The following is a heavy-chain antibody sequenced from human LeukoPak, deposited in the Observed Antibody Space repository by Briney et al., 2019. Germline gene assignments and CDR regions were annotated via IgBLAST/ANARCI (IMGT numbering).Heavy chain of an antibody. V-gene: IGHV1-18*01. Sequence: ASVKVSCKASGYTFTSYGISWVGQAPGQGLEWMGWISAYNGNTNYAQKIQGRVTMTTDTSTSTAYMEMRRLRADETAGDYCARQNTPYDILTGSFVAFGIWGQGTMVTVSS. D-gene: IGHD3-9*01. CDR2: ISAYNGNT. J-gene: IGHJ3*02. CDR1: GYTFTSYG. CDR3: ARQNTPYDILTGSFVAFGI.